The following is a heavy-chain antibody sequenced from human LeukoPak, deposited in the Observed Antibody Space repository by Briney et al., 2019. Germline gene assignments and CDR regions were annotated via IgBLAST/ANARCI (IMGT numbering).Heavy chain of an antibody. CDR2: ISSDSRTI. Sequence: PGGSLRLSCAASGFTFSSYSMNWVRQAPGKGLEWVSYISSDSRTIYYADSVKGRFTISRDNAKNSLYLQVNSLRAEDTAVFYCAKDGRRSPYFETSVPAGYFDYWGQGTLVTVSS. V-gene: IGHV3-48*01. CDR1: GFTFSSYS. J-gene: IGHJ4*02. D-gene: IGHD3-22*01. CDR3: AKDGRRSPYFETSVPAGYFDY.